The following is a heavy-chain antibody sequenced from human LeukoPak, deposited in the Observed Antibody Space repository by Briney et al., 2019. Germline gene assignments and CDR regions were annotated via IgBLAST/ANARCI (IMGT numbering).Heavy chain of an antibody. CDR3: ARDTGSDDRSKFDY. CDR2: IKQDGSEK. Sequence: GGSLRLSCVASQFTFSRYWMSWVRQAPGKGLEWVANIKQDGSEKYYVDSVKGRFTISRDNAKNSLYLQMNSLRAEDAAVYYCARDTGSDDRSKFDYWGQGTLVTVSS. J-gene: IGHJ4*02. D-gene: IGHD4-17*01. CDR1: QFTFSRYW. V-gene: IGHV3-7*03.